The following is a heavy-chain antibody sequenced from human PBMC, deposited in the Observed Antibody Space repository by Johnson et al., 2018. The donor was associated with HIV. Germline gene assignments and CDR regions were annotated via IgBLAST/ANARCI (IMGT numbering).Heavy chain of an antibody. CDR1: GFTFDDYG. V-gene: IGHV3-20*04. J-gene: IGHJ3*02. Sequence: VQLVESGGGVVRPGGSLRLSCAASGFTFDDYGMSWVRQAPGKGLEWVSGITWNGASTGYADSVKGRFTISRDNAKNSLYLQMNRRRAEETALYYCAGGRTVVIKDAFDIWGQVTMFTFSS. CDR3: AGGRTVVIKDAFDI. CDR2: ITWNGAST. D-gene: IGHD3-22*01.